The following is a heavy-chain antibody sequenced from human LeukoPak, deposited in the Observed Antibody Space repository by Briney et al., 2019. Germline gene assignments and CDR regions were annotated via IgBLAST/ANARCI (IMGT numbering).Heavy chain of an antibody. CDR1: GFTISSYS. Sequence: GGSLRLSCAASGFTISSYSMNWVRQAPGKGLEWVSSISSSSSSIYYADSVKGRFTISRDNAKNSLYLQMNSLRAEDTALYHCARGLAVPAAILSDYYFDYWGQGTLVTVSS. CDR3: ARGLAVPAAILSDYYFDY. V-gene: IGHV3-21*04. D-gene: IGHD2-2*02. J-gene: IGHJ4*02. CDR2: ISSSSSSI.